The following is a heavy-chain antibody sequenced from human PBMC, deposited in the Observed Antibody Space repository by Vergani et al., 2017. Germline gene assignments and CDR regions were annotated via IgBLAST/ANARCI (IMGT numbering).Heavy chain of an antibody. J-gene: IGHJ5*02. CDR1: GYSITRGYY. D-gene: IGHD2-15*01. CDR2: IYHTGSA. CDR3: ARVVVVAATSSYNWFDP. Sequence: QVQLLESGPGLLKPSETLSLTCSVSGYSITRGYYWGWIRQPPGRGLEWIGSIYHTGSAYYNPSLKSRVTVSVDTSMNQVSLKLNSVTAADTAVYYCARVVVVAATSSYNWFDPWGQGTLVTVSS. V-gene: IGHV4-38-2*01.